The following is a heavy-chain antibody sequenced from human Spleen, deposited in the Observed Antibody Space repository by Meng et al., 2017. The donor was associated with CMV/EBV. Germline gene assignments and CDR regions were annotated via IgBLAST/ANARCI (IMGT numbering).Heavy chain of an antibody. CDR3: TKGRCWGCDSPKCRTCWFDP. CDR2: ISGGSTYI. J-gene: IGHJ5*02. Sequence: GESLKISCTAFQFPFSGHSMNWVRQAPGKGLEWVSSISGGSTYIYYADSVKGRFTISRDNAKNSLYLQMDSLRAEDTAGYYCTKGRCWGCDSPKCRTCWFDPWGQGIQVTVSS. CDR1: QFPFSGHS. D-gene: IGHD2-8*02. V-gene: IGHV3-21*01.